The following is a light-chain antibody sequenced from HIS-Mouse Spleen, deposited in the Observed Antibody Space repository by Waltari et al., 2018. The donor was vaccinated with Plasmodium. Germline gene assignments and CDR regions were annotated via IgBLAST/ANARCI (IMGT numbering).Light chain of an antibody. CDR2: AAS. V-gene: IGKV1D-8*02. J-gene: IGKJ1*01. CDR3: QQYYSFPWT. Sequence: AIWMTQSPSLLSASTGDRVTISCRMSQVISSYLAWDQQKPGKAPELLIYAASTLQSGVPSRFSGSGSGTDFTLTISCLQSEDFATYYCQQYYSFPWTFGQGTKVEIK. CDR1: QVISSY.